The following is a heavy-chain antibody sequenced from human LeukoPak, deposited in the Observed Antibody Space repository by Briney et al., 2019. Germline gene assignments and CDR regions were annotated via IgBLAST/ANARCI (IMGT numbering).Heavy chain of an antibody. D-gene: IGHD6-13*01. CDR3: ARELSAVGRWGAFDM. Sequence: ASVKVSCKASGYTFTDYFIHWIRQAPGQGLEGMGWINHNSGATSYAQKFQGRVTMTRDTSINTGNMELTGLRFDDTAVYYCARELSAVGRWGAFDMWGQGTMVTVSS. V-gene: IGHV1-2*02. J-gene: IGHJ3*02. CDR2: INHNSGAT. CDR1: GYTFTDYF.